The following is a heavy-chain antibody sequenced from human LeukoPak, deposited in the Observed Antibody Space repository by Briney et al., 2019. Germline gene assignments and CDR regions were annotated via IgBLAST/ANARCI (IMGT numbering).Heavy chain of an antibody. D-gene: IGHD4-17*01. CDR3: ARDEYGDFQGFDF. J-gene: IGHJ4*02. CDR2: IHSRGTT. V-gene: IGHV4-59*13. CDR1: GVSITSYY. Sequence: SETLSLTCSVSGVSITSYYWNWIRQSPGKGLEWPGNIHSRGTTNYNPSLKSRVTLSLDTSKSQFALKVTSVTAADTAVYYCARDEYGDFQGFDFWGQGTRVTVSS.